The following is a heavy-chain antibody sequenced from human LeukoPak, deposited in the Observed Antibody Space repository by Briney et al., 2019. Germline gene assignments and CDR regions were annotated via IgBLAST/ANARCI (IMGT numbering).Heavy chain of an antibody. CDR2: ISGSGGST. CDR3: ARRRDSGSLQHFDY. CDR1: GFTFSSYG. Sequence: GGSLRLSCAASGFTFSSYGMSWVRQAPGKGLEWVSAISGSGGSTYYADSVKGRFTISRDNAKNSLYLQMNSLRAEDTAVYYCARRRDSGSLQHFDYWGQGTLVTVSS. V-gene: IGHV3-23*01. J-gene: IGHJ4*02. D-gene: IGHD1-26*01.